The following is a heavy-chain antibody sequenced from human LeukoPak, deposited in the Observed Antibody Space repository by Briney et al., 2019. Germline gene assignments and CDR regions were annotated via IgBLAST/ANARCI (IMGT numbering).Heavy chain of an antibody. Sequence: GESLKISCKGSGYSFTKYWIGWVRQMPGKGPEWMGVIYPGDSDTTYSASFQGQVTISADKSISTAYLQWSSLRASDTAIYYCARVYTSTWPYYYHYYGMDVWGQGTTVTVSS. D-gene: IGHD6-13*01. CDR1: GYSFTKYW. CDR2: IYPGDSDT. V-gene: IGHV5-51*01. CDR3: ARVYTSTWPYYYHYYGMDV. J-gene: IGHJ6*02.